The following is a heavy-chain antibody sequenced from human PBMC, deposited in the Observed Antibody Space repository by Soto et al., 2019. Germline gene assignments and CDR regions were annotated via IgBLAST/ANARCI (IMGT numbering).Heavy chain of an antibody. Sequence: XETLSLTCYVSGCSIDNSHSFWSWVRRHPGWGLEFLGSVYYSGGTYYNPTQKSRVTVSVNTSKNHVALRVRSVTVEETAMYYCVRVVEASTRHTDFDYPGHGIVVTVS. CDR3: VRVVEASTRHTDFDY. V-gene: IGHV4-39*02. D-gene: IGHD2-21*01. CDR1: GCSIDNSHSF. CDR2: VYYSGGT. J-gene: IGHJ4*01.